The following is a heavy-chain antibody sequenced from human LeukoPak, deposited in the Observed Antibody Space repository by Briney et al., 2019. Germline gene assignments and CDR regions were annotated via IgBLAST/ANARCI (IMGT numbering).Heavy chain of an antibody. D-gene: IGHD2-2*01. CDR1: GGSISSYY. V-gene: IGHV4-59*01. J-gene: IGHJ5*02. Sequence: SETLSLTCTVSGGSISSYYWSWIRQPPGKGLEWIGYIYYSGSTNYNPSLKSRVTISVDTSKNQFSLKLSSVTAADTAVYYCASDGVRYCSSTSCYGLGWFDPWGQGTLVTVSS. CDR2: IYYSGST. CDR3: ASDGVRYCSSTSCYGLGWFDP.